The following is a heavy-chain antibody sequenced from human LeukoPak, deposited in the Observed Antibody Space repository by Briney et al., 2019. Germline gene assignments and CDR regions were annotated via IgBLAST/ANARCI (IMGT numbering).Heavy chain of an antibody. D-gene: IGHD2-15*01. Sequence: PGGSLRLSCAASGFTFSGAWLHWVRQAPGKGLVWVSRINNDGTTTKYADSVKGRFTISRDNAKNTLYLQMTSLRAEDTAVYYCARTVVVVAAVDYWGQGTLVTASS. V-gene: IGHV3-74*01. CDR1: GFTFSGAW. CDR2: INNDGTTT. J-gene: IGHJ4*02. CDR3: ARTVVVVAAVDY.